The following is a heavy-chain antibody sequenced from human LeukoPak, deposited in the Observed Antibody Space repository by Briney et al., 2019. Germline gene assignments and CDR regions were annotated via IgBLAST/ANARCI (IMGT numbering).Heavy chain of an antibody. J-gene: IGHJ6*03. CDR1: GYTFTSYY. V-gene: IGHV1-46*01. CDR3: ATDSPHGRVAAAAHYYYYYMDV. CDR2: INPSGGST. D-gene: IGHD3-3*01. Sequence: AASVKVSCKASGYTFTSYYMHWVRQAPGQGLEWMGIINPSGGSTSYAQKFQGRVTMTRDMSTSTVYMELSSLRSEDTAVYYCATDSPHGRVAAAAHYYYYYMDVWGKGTTVTVSS.